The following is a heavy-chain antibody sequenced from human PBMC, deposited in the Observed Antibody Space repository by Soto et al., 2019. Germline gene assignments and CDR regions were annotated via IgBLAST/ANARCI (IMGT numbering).Heavy chain of an antibody. CDR3: ARSNYGDYGAQPDH. D-gene: IGHD4-17*01. J-gene: IGHJ4*02. CDR2: IRYSGNT. Sequence: QVQLQELGPGLVKPAQTLSLTCTVSGASINDGAYYWNWVRQHPEKGLGWIGHIRYSGNTYYNPSLKSPVIISLDTCKNQFSLMLRSVTAADTAMYYCARSNYGDYGAQPDHWGQGTPVTVSS. V-gene: IGHV4-31*01. CDR1: GASINDGAYY.